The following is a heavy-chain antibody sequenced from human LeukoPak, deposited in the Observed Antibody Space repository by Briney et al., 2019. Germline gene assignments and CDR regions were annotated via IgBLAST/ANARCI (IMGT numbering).Heavy chain of an antibody. CDR1: GFTFSSYG. D-gene: IGHD6-13*01. V-gene: IGHV3-30*03. CDR2: ISYDGSNK. J-gene: IGHJ3*02. Sequence: PGGSLRLSCAASGFTFSSYGMHWVRQAPGKGLEWVAVISYDGSNKYYADSVKGRFTISRDNSKNTLYLQMNSLRVEDTALYYCARAPAARLFGDIWGQGTMVTVSS. CDR3: ARAPAARLFGDI.